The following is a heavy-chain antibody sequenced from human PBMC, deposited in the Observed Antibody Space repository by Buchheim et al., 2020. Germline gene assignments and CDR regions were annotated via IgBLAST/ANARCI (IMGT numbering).Heavy chain of an antibody. CDR2: IKQDGSEK. J-gene: IGHJ6*03. Sequence: EVQLVESGGGLVQPGGSLRLSCAASGFTFSSYWMSWVRQAPGKGLEWVANIKQDGSEKYYVDSVKGRFTISRDHAKNSLYLQMNSLRAEDTAVYYCARAYDFWSGYYGLGYYYMDVWGKGTT. D-gene: IGHD3-3*01. CDR3: ARAYDFWSGYYGLGYYYMDV. V-gene: IGHV3-7*01. CDR1: GFTFSSYW.